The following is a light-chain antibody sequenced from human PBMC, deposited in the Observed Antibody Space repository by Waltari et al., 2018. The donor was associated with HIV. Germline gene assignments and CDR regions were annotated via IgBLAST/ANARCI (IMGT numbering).Light chain of an antibody. CDR1: QIISRY. CDR2: YTS. J-gene: IGKJ2*01. CDR3: QQSYTAPYI. V-gene: IGKV1-39*01. Sequence: DIQMTQSPSSLSASVGDRVTIACRASQIISRYLNWYQQKPGKAPNLRIYYTSNLQSGVPPRFSGSGSGTEFIFTISSLQPEDFATYYCQQSYTAPYIFGQGTKLEIK.